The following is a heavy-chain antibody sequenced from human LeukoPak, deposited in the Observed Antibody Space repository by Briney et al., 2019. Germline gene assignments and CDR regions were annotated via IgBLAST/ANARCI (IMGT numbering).Heavy chain of an antibody. CDR3: ARDLIPSGY. Sequence: GGSLRLSCAASGFTFSAYTMSWVRQAPGKGLEWVSSISSSSSYIYYADSVKGRFTISRDHAKNSPYLQMNSLRGEDTAVYYCARDLIPSGYWGQGTLVTVSS. CDR1: GFTFSAYT. CDR2: ISSSSSYI. D-gene: IGHD2-21*01. J-gene: IGHJ4*02. V-gene: IGHV3-21*01.